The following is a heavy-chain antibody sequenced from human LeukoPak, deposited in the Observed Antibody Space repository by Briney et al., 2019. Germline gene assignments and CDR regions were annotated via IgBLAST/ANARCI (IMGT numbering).Heavy chain of an antibody. J-gene: IGHJ6*03. CDR3: ARIGSGCSSTSCYTGYYYYYMDV. Sequence: SETLSLTCIVSGGSISSYYWSWIRQPPGKGLEWIGYIYTSGSTNYNPSLKSRVTISVDTSKNQFSLKLSSVTAADTAVYYCARIGSGCSSTSCYTGYYYYYMDVWGKGTTVTVSS. CDR2: IYTSGST. CDR1: GGSISSYY. V-gene: IGHV4-4*09. D-gene: IGHD2-2*02.